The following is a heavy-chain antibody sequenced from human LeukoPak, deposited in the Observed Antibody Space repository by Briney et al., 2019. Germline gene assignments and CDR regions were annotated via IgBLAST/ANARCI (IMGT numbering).Heavy chain of an antibody. J-gene: IGHJ4*02. Sequence: GESLKISCVGSGFKFSYYGLHWFRQAPGKGLEWVAFIRYDGSKIVYEDSLKGRFTVSRDNSEKTLYLQMSGLRSGDTAVYYCATAVFDYWGQGTLVTVSS. V-gene: IGHV3-30*02. CDR1: GFKFSYYG. CDR2: IRYDGSKI. CDR3: ATAVFDY.